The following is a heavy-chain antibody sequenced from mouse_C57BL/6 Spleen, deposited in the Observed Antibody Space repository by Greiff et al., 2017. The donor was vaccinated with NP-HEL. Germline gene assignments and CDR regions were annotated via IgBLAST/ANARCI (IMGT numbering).Heavy chain of an antibody. Sequence: EVQLQQSGAELVRPGASVKLSCTASGFNIKDYYMHWVKQRPEQGLEWIGWIDPENGDTEYASKFQGKATITADTSSNTAYLQLSSLTSEDTAVYYCTTRGGGYWGQGTTLTVSS. CDR3: TTRGGGY. J-gene: IGHJ2*01. CDR1: GFNIKDYY. V-gene: IGHV14-4*01. CDR2: IDPENGDT.